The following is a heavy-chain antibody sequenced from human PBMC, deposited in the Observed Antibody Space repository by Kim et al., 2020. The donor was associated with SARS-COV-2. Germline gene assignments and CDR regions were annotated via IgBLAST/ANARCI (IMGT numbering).Heavy chain of an antibody. V-gene: IGHV4-59*08. CDR2: IYDSGST. CDR3: ASQASRSYYYGMDV. CDR1: GGSINSYY. Sequence: SETLSLTCSVSGGSINSYYWSWIRQPPGKGLEWIGYIYDSGSTNYNPSLKGRVTISVDTSKSQFSLRLSSVTAADTAVYYCASQASRSYYYGMDVWGQGT. J-gene: IGHJ6*02.